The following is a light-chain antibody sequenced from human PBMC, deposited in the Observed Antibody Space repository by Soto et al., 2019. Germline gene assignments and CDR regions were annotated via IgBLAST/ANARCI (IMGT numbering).Light chain of an antibody. CDR1: QSISSW. Sequence: DIQMTQSPSTLSASVGDRVTITCRASQSISSWLAWFQQKPGKAPKLLIFDASSLESGVPSRFSGSGSGTDFTLTISSLQPDDFAVCYCQQYYTYSRTFGQGTKVEIK. CDR3: QQYYTYSRT. CDR2: DAS. J-gene: IGKJ1*01. V-gene: IGKV1-5*01.